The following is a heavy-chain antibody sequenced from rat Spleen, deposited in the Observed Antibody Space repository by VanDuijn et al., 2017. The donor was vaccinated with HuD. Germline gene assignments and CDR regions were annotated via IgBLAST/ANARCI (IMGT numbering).Heavy chain of an antibody. J-gene: IGHJ2*01. D-gene: IGHD1-12*01. V-gene: IGHV5-31*01. CDR1: GFKFNNYW. CDR2: ISTGGGNT. CDR3: ARDSYAH. Sequence: EVQLVESGGGLVQPGRSLKLSCVASGFKFNNYWMTWIRQAPGKGLEWVASISTGGGNTYYRDSVKGRFTISRDNAKSTLYLQMDSLRSEDTATYYCARDSYAHWGQGVMVTVSS.